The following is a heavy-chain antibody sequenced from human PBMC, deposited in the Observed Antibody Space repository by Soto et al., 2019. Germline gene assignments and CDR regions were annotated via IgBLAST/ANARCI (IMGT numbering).Heavy chain of an antibody. CDR1: GGTFSSYD. CDR3: ARRGIYCSGGSCYGGFDP. CDR2: IYYSGST. Sequence: SETLSLTSTVSGGTFSSYDWSWIRQPPGKGLEWIGYIYYSGSTNYNPSLKGRVTISLDTSKNQFSLKLTSVTAADTAVYYCARRGIYCSGGSCYGGFDPWGQGTLVTVSS. D-gene: IGHD2-15*01. J-gene: IGHJ5*02. V-gene: IGHV4-59*08.